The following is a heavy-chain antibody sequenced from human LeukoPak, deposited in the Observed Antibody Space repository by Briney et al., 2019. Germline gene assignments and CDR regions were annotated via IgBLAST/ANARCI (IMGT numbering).Heavy chain of an antibody. Sequence: ASVKVSCKVSGYTLTELSMHWVRQAPGKGLEWMGGFDPEDGETIYAQKFQGRVTMTEDTSTDTAYMELSSLRPEDTAVYYCATDSRYSSSWYTSFNWGQGTLVTVSS. CDR3: ATDSRYSSSWYTSFN. CDR1: GYTLTELS. CDR2: FDPEDGET. J-gene: IGHJ4*02. D-gene: IGHD6-13*01. V-gene: IGHV1-24*01.